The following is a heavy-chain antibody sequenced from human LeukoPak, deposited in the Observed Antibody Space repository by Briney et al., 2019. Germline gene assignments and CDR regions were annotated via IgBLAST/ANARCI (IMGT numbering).Heavy chain of an antibody. J-gene: IGHJ4*02. CDR3: ARDLLDYHDSNGYSPLGY. CDR1: GFTFSDYY. CDR2: ISSSTGYT. Sequence: GGSLRLSCAASGFTFSDYYMSWIRQAPGKGLEWVSYISSSTGYTNYADSVRGRFTISRDNAKNSVYLQMNSLRAEDTAVYYCARDLLDYHDSNGYSPLGYWGQGTLVTVSS. V-gene: IGHV3-11*06. D-gene: IGHD3-22*01.